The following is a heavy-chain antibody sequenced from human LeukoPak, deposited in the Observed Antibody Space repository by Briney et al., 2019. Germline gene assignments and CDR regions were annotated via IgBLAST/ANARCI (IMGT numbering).Heavy chain of an antibody. V-gene: IGHV3-23*01. CDR1: GFTFTGYA. Sequence: PGGSLRLSCAASGFTFTGYAMTWVRQAPRKGLEWVPAISGSGGGTYYADSVKGRFTISRDNSKNTLYLQMNSLRAEDTAVYYCAKDLRFGDSPGNRFDYWGQGTLVTVSS. CDR2: ISGSGGGT. D-gene: IGHD3-10*01. CDR3: AKDLRFGDSPGNRFDY. J-gene: IGHJ4*02.